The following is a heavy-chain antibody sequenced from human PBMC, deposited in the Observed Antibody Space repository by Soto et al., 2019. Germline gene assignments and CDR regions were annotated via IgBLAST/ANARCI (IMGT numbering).Heavy chain of an antibody. CDR3: ARVKDGPPYNYCYGMDG. CDR2: IIAYNGTT. CDR1: GYTFTSYG. J-gene: IGHJ6*02. Sequence: QVQLVQSGAEVKKPGASVKVSCKASGYTFTSYGISWVRQAPGQGLEWMGWIIAYNGTTNYEQKLQGRVTMTTDTSTSTGYMELRSLRSDDTAVYYWARVKDGPPYNYCYGMDGWGQGTTVTVSS. V-gene: IGHV1-18*01.